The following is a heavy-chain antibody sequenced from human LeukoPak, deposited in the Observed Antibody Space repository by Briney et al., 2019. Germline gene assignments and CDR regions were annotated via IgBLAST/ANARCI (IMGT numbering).Heavy chain of an antibody. Sequence: GGSLRLSCAASGFTFSSYGMHWVRKAPGKGLEWVAVIWSDGSNKYYADSVKGRFTITRGNSKNTLYLQMDSLRAEDTAVYYCARSRSSGWVYFEYWGQGTLVTVSS. V-gene: IGHV3-33*01. CDR2: IWSDGSNK. J-gene: IGHJ4*02. D-gene: IGHD6-19*01. CDR1: GFTFSSYG. CDR3: ARSRSSGWVYFEY.